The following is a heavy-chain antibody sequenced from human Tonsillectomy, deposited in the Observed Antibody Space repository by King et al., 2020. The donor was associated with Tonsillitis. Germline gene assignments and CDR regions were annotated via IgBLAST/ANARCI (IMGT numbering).Heavy chain of an antibody. J-gene: IGHJ4*02. CDR2: INHSGIT. Sequence: QLQESGPGLVKASETLSLTCSVSGYSISTGYFWGWVRQPPGKGPEWIGSINHSGITYYNPSLKSRLTISLDTSKNQFSLKLTSVTAADTAVYYCAREVPPGRIEYWGQGSLVTVSS. D-gene: IGHD3-10*01. V-gene: IGHV4-38-2*02. CDR1: GYSISTGYF. CDR3: AREVPPGRIEY.